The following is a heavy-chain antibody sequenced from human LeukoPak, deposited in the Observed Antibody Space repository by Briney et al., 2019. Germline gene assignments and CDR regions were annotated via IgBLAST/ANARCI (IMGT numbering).Heavy chain of an antibody. Sequence: GGSLRLSCAASGFTFSSYAMSWVRQPPGKGLEWVSAISGSGGSTYYADPVEGRFTISRDNSKNTLYLQMNSLRAEDTAVYYCAKAPGWNYVAHMDVWGQGTTVTVSS. V-gene: IGHV3-23*01. J-gene: IGHJ6*02. CDR1: GFTFSSYA. D-gene: IGHD1-7*01. CDR3: AKAPGWNYVAHMDV. CDR2: ISGSGGST.